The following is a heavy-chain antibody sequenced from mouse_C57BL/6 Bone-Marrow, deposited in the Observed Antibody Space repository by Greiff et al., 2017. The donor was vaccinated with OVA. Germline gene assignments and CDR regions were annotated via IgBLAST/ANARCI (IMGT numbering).Heavy chain of an antibody. CDR1: GFSLTSYG. V-gene: IGHV2-5*01. J-gene: IGHJ2*01. Sequence: QVQLKESGPGLVQPSQSLSITCTVSGFSLTSYGVHWVRPSPGKGLEWLGVICRGGSTDYNAAFMTRLSITKDNSKSQVFFKMNSLQADDTAIYYCAKGGSSSYSFDYWGQGTTLTVSS. CDR3: AKGGSSSYSFDY. CDR2: ICRGGST. D-gene: IGHD1-1*01.